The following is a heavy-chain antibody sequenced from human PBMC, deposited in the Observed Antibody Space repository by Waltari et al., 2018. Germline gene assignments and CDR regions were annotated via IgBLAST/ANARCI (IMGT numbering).Heavy chain of an antibody. V-gene: IGHV4-39*01. J-gene: IGHJ4*02. CDR1: GDSMNSRSYS. CDR3: ARLDPNGFDDS. D-gene: IGHD2-8*01. CDR2: MYITGLR. Sequence: QLQLQESGPGLVKPSETLSLTCFVSGDSMNSRSYSWGWIRQSPGRGLEWVGQMYITGLREYTPSLRRRVSISTDRSKSQFSLTLTSLTAADTAVYHCARLDPNGFDDSWGQGTLVTVST.